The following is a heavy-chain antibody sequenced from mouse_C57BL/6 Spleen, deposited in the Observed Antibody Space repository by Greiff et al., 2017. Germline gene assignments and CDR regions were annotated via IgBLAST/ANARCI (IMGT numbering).Heavy chain of an antibody. CDR1: GYTFTSYW. CDR2: IHPNSGST. V-gene: IGHV1-64*01. D-gene: IGHD2-3*01. J-gene: IGHJ2*01. CDR3: ARDDGYYLDY. Sequence: VQVVESGAELVKPGASVKLSCKASGYTFTSYWMHWVKQRPGQGLEWIGMIHPNSGSTNYNEKFKSKATLTVDKSSSTAYMQLSSLTSEDSAVYYCARDDGYYLDYWGQGTTLTVSS.